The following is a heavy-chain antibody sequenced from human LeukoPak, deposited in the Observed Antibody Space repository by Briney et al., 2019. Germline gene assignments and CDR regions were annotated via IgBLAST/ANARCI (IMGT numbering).Heavy chain of an antibody. J-gene: IGHJ4*02. CDR1: GFSFSSSS. D-gene: IGHD3-10*01. Sequence: PGGSLRLSCAASGFSFSSSSMNWVRLPARKGMEWVSSISSSSSYTYYADSVKGPFTISRDNAKNSLYLQMNSLRAEDTAVYYCARNYGSGNYWGQGTLVTVSS. CDR3: ARNYGSGNY. V-gene: IGHV3-21*01. CDR2: ISSSSSYT.